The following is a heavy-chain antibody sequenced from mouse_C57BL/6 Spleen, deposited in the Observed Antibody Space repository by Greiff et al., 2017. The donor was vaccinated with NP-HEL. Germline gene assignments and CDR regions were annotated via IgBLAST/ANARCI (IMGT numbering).Heavy chain of an antibody. Sequence: EVKLMESGEGLVKPGGSLKLSCAASGFTFSSYAMSWVRQTPEKRLEWVAYISSGGDYIYYADTVKGRFTISRDNARNTLYLQMSSLKSEDTAMYYCTREGGYPGWFAYWGQGTLVTVSA. CDR2: ISSGGDYI. J-gene: IGHJ3*01. V-gene: IGHV5-9-1*02. D-gene: IGHD2-2*01. CDR3: TREGGYPGWFAY. CDR1: GFTFSSYA.